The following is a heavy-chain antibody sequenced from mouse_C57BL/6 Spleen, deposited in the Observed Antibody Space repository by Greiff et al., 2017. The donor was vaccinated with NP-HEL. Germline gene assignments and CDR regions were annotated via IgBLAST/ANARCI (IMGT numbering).Heavy chain of an antibody. D-gene: IGHD2-1*01. V-gene: IGHV1-54*01. CDR3: ARKGYGNYVDY. J-gene: IGHJ2*01. CDR1: GYAFTNYL. Sequence: VQLQQSGAELVRPGTSVKVSCKASGYAFTNYLIEWVKQRPGQGLEWIGVINPGSGGTNYNEKFKGKATLTADKSSSTAYMQLSSLTSEDSVVYFCARKGYGNYVDYWGQGTTLTVSS. CDR2: INPGSGGT.